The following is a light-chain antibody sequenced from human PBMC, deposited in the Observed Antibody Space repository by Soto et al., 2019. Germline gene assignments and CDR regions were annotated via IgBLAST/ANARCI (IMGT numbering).Light chain of an antibody. CDR2: AAS. CDR1: QSVSSY. Sequence: IQMTHSPSSLSASVGDRGNITRRASQSVSSYLNWYQQKPGQAPKLLIYAASSLQSGVPARFSGSGSETDFTLTISSLQPEDFATYYCQQYENLSGTFGPGTKVDIK. CDR3: QQYENLSGT. J-gene: IGKJ1*01. V-gene: IGKV1-39*01.